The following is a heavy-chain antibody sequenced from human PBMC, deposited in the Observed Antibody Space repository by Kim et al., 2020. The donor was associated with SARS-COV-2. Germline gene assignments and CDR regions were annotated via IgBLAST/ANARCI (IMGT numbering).Heavy chain of an antibody. Sequence: NKYYADSGNGRFTISRDNSKNTLYLRMNSLRAEDTAVYYCAKDWGTPGDYWGQGTLVTVSS. D-gene: IGHD3-16*01. CDR2: NK. CDR3: AKDWGTPGDY. J-gene: IGHJ4*02. V-gene: IGHV3-30*02.